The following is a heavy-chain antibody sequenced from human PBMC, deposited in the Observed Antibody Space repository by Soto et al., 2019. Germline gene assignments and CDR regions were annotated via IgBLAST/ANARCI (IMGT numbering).Heavy chain of an antibody. CDR2: IKQDGSEK. CDR1: GFTFSSYW. CDR3: ARDSRDIVVVPAAMPVLTNQNDY. Sequence: GGSLRLSCAASGFTFSSYWMSWVRQAPGKGLEWVANIKQDGSEKYYVDSVKGRFTISRDNAKNSLYLQMNSLRAEDTAVYYCARDSRDIVVVPAAMPVLTNQNDYWGQGTLVTVSS. J-gene: IGHJ4*02. D-gene: IGHD2-2*01. V-gene: IGHV3-7*01.